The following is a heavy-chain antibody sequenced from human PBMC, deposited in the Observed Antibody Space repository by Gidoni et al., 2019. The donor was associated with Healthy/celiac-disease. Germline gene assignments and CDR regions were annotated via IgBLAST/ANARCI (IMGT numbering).Heavy chain of an antibody. CDR2: ISYDGSNK. Sequence: QVQLVESGGGVVQPGRSLRLSCAASGFTFSSYGMHWVRQAPGKGLEWVAVISYDGSNKYYADSVKGRFTISRDNSKNTLYLQMNSLRAEDTAVYYCAKEMGRKAAGEAFDYWGQGTLVTVSS. CDR3: AKEMGRKAAGEAFDY. D-gene: IGHD6-13*01. J-gene: IGHJ4*02. V-gene: IGHV3-30*18. CDR1: GFTFSSYG.